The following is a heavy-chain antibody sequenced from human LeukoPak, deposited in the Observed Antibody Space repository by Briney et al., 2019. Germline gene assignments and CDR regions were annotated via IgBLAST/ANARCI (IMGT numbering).Heavy chain of an antibody. CDR3: ARGPARISKGNWFDP. CDR1: GGTFSSYA. D-gene: IGHD2-15*01. CDR2: IIPIFGTA. Sequence: PVKVSCKASGGTFSSYAISWVRQAPGQGLEWMGGIIPIFGTANYAQKFQGRVTITADESTSTAYMELSSLRSGDTAVYYCARGPARISKGNWFDPWGQGTLVTVSS. J-gene: IGHJ5*02. V-gene: IGHV1-69*01.